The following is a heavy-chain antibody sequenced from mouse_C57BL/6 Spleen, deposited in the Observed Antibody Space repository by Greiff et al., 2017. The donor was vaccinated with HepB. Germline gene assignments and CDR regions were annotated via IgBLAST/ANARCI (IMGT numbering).Heavy chain of an antibody. D-gene: IGHD1-1*01. J-gene: IGHJ2*01. V-gene: IGHV1-50*01. CDR3: ARGGSSLDY. CDR2: IDPSDSYT. Sequence: QVHVKQPGAELVKPGASVKLSCKASGYTFTSYWMQWVKQRPGQGLEWIGEIDPSDSYTNYNQKFKGKATLTVDTSSSTAYMQLSSLTSEDSAVYYCARGGSSLDYWGQGTTLTVSS. CDR1: GYTFTSYW.